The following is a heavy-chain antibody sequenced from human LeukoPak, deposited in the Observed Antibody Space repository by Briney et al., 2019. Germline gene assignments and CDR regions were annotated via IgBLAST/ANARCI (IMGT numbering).Heavy chain of an antibody. D-gene: IGHD1-26*01. Sequence: ASVKVSCKASGYTFTSYYMHWVRQAPGQGLEWMGIINPSGGSTSYAQRFQSRVTMTRDMSTSTVYMELSSLRSEDTAVYYCARVGVDSGSYSNAFDIWGQGTMVTVSS. J-gene: IGHJ3*02. CDR3: ARVGVDSGSYSNAFDI. CDR1: GYTFTSYY. CDR2: INPSGGST. V-gene: IGHV1-46*01.